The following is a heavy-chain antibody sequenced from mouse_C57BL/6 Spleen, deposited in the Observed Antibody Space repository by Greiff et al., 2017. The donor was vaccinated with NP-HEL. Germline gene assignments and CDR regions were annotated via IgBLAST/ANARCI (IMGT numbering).Heavy chain of an antibody. J-gene: IGHJ4*01. CDR3: ARSGDYGDYYAMDY. D-gene: IGHD1-1*01. Sequence: EVQLQQSGPELVKPGASVKMSCKASGYTFTDYNMHWVKQSHGKSLEWIGYINPNNGGTSYNQKFKGKATLTVNKSSSTAYMELRSLTSEDSAVYYCARSGDYGDYYAMDYWGQRTSVTVSS. V-gene: IGHV1-22*01. CDR1: GYTFTDYN. CDR2: INPNNGGT.